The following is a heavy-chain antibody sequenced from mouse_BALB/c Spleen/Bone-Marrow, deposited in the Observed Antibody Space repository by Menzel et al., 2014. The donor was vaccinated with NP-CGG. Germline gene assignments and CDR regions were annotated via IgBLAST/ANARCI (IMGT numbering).Heavy chain of an antibody. CDR1: GDSITSGY. Sequence: ESGPSLVKPSQTLSLTCSVTGDSITSGYWNWIRKFPGNKLEYMGYISYSGSTYYNPSLKSRISITRDTSKNLYYLQLNSVTTKDTATYYCARSGSSGYHYYAMDYWGQGTSVTVSS. J-gene: IGHJ4*01. CDR3: ARSGSSGYHYYAMDY. V-gene: IGHV3-8*02. D-gene: IGHD3-1*01. CDR2: ISYSGST.